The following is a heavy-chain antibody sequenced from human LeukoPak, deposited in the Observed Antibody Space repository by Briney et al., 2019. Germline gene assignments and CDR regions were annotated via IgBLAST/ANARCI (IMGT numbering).Heavy chain of an antibody. CDR3: ARQGPYCSSTSCYAGY. J-gene: IGHJ4*02. CDR1: GYSFTSYW. V-gene: IGHV5-51*01. D-gene: IGHD2-2*01. CDR2: NYPGDSDT. Sequence: GESLKISCKGSGYSFTSYWIGWVRQMPGKGLEWMGINYPGDSDTRYSPSFQGQVTISADKSISTAYLQWSGLKASDTAMYYCARQGPYCSSTSCYAGYWGQGTLVTVSS.